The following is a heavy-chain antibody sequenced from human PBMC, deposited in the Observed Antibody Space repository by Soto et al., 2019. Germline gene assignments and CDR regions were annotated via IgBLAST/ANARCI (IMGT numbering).Heavy chain of an antibody. Sequence: SETLSLTCTVSGGSISSSSYYWGWIRQPPGKGLEWIGSIYYSGSTYYNPSLKSRVTISVDTSKNQFSLKLSSVTAADTAVYYCARRGSGWTGVDYWGQGTLVTVSS. J-gene: IGHJ4*02. CDR1: GGSISSSSYY. V-gene: IGHV4-39*01. CDR3: ARRGSGWTGVDY. CDR2: IYYSGST. D-gene: IGHD6-19*01.